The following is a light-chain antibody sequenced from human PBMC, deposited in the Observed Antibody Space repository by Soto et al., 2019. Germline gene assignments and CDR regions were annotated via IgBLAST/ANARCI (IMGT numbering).Light chain of an antibody. CDR1: QSITTW. J-gene: IGKJ1*01. CDR2: KAS. CDR3: QQDSSYWT. V-gene: IGKV1-5*03. Sequence: DIQMTQSPSTLSASVGDRVTITCRASQSITTWLVWSQQKPGKAPKLLIYKASNLESGVPSSFSGSRSGTEFPLTISSRQPDDFATSCCQQDSSYWTFGQGTKVEIK.